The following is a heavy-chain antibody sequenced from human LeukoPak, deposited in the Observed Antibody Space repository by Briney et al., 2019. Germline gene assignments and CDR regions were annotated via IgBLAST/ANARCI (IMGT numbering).Heavy chain of an antibody. J-gene: IGHJ4*02. CDR1: GGSISSYY. CDR2: IYYSGST. CDR3: ARETVAGTGYFDY. D-gene: IGHD6-19*01. V-gene: IGHV4-59*01. Sequence: SETLSLTCTVSGGSISSYYWSWIRQPPGKGLEWIGYIYYSGSTNYNPSLKSRVTISVDTSKNQFSLKLSSATAADTAVYYCARETVAGTGYFDYWGQGTLVTVSS.